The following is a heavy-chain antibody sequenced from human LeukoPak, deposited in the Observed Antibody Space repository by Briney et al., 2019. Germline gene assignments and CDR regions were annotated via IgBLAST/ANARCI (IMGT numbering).Heavy chain of an antibody. CDR2: INHSGST. V-gene: IGHV4-30-2*01. J-gene: IGHJ3*02. CDR3: ARGLYYYDSTDAFDI. Sequence: SQTLSLTCTVSGGSISSGGYYWSWIRQPPGKGLEWIGEINHSGSTNYNPSLKSRVTISVDTSKNQFSLKLSSVTAADTAVYYCARGLYYYDSTDAFDIWGQGTMVTVSS. D-gene: IGHD3-22*01. CDR1: GGSISSGGYY.